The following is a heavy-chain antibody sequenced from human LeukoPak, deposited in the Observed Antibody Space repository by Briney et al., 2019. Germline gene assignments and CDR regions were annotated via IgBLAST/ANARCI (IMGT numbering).Heavy chain of an antibody. CDR2: IRSKAYGGTT. CDR1: GFTFGDYA. V-gene: IGHV3-49*04. D-gene: IGHD5-12*01. CDR3: TRAEEWLDAFDI. Sequence: GGSLRLSCTASGFTFGDYAMSWVRQAPGKGLEWVGFIRSKAYGGTTEYAASVKGRFTISRDDSKSIAYLQMNGLKTEDTAVYYCTRAEEWLDAFDIWGQGTMVTVSS. J-gene: IGHJ3*02.